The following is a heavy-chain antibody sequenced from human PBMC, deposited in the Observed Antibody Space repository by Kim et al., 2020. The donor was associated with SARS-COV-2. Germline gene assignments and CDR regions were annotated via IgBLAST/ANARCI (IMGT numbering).Heavy chain of an antibody. V-gene: IGHV1-18*01. J-gene: IGHJ5*02. CDR1: GYTFTSYG. CDR2: ISAYNGNT. D-gene: IGHD6-6*01. Sequence: ASVKVSCKASGYTFTSYGISWVRQAPGQGLEWMGWISAYNGNTNYAQKLQGRVTMTTDTSTSTAYMELRSLRSDDTAVYYCARDLAARPKFYWFDPCGQGTLVTVSS. CDR3: ARDLAARPKFYWFDP.